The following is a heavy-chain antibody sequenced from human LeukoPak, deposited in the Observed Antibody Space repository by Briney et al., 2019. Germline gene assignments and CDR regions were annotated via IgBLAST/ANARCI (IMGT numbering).Heavy chain of an antibody. CDR3: ARVNPIVVNGMDV. V-gene: IGHV4-59*01. D-gene: IGHD2-2*01. J-gene: IGHJ6*02. Sequence: SETLSLTCAVYGGSFSGYYWSWIRQPPGKGLEWIGYIYYSGSTNYNPSLKSRVTISVDTSKNQFSLKLSSVTAADTAVYYCARVNPIVVNGMDVWGQGTTVTVSS. CDR2: IYYSGST. CDR1: GGSFSGYY.